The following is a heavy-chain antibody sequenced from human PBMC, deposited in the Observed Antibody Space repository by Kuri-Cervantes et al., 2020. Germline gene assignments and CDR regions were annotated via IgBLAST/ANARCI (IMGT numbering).Heavy chain of an antibody. J-gene: IGHJ6*02. CDR3: ARDALRENYYYYGMDV. D-gene: IGHD5-24*01. CDR2: IYYSGST. CDR1: GGSISSSSYY. V-gene: IGHV4-30-4*08. Sequence: SETLSLTCTVSGGSISSSSYYWGWIRQPPGKGLEWIGYIYYSGSTYYNPSLKSRVTISVDTSKNQFSLKLSSVTAADTAVYYCARDALRENYYYYGMDVWGQGTTVTVSS.